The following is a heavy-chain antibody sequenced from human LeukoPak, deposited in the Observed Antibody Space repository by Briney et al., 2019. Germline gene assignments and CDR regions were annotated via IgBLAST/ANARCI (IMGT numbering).Heavy chain of an antibody. D-gene: IGHD3-10*01. CDR3: ASHTGRYYYGSGSYYFDY. Sequence: KAGGSLRLSCAASGFTFSSYSMNWVRQAPGKGLEWVSSISSNSSYIYYADSVKGRFTISRDNAKNSLYLQMNSLRAEDTAVYYCASHTGRYYYGSGSYYFDYWGQGTLVTVSS. CDR1: GFTFSSYS. J-gene: IGHJ4*02. CDR2: ISSNSSYI. V-gene: IGHV3-21*01.